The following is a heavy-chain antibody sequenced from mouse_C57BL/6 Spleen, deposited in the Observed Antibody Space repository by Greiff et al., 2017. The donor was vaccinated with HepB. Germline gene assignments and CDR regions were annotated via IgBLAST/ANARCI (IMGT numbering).Heavy chain of an antibody. Sequence: QVQLQQPGAELVRPGSSVKLSCKASGYTFTSYWMDWVKQRPGQGLEWIGNIYPSDSETHYNQKFKDKATLTVDKSSSTAYMQLSSLTSEDSAVYYCARPYYGKRWYFDVWGKGTTVTVSS. CDR2: IYPSDSET. D-gene: IGHD2-10*01. V-gene: IGHV1-61*01. CDR1: GYTFTSYW. CDR3: ARPYYGKRWYFDV. J-gene: IGHJ1*03.